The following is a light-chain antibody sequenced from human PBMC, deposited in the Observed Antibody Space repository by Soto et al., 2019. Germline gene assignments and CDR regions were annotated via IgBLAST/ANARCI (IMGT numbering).Light chain of an antibody. CDR3: CSYEGTLSSVV. V-gene: IGLV2-11*01. Sequence: QSVLTQPRSVSGSLGHSVTISCTGTSSDVGGYNYVSWYQHHPGKAPKIVIYDVYKWPPGVSDRFSGSKSGNTASLTISGLQAEDEADYYCCSYEGTLSSVVFGGGTKLTVL. CDR2: DVY. J-gene: IGLJ2*01. CDR1: SSDVGGYNY.